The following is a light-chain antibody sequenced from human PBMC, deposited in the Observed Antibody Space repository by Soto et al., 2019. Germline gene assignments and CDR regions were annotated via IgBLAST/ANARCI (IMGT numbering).Light chain of an antibody. V-gene: IGLV2-14*03. CDR1: SSDVGGYNH. CDR2: DDS. Sequence: QSVLTQPASVSGSPGQSTTISCTGTSSDVGGYNHVSWYHHHPGKAPKLLIYDDSHRPSGVSNRFSGSKSGNTASLTISGLQAEDEADYYCSSYTSNSHYVFGTGPKATVL. CDR3: SSYTSNSHYV. J-gene: IGLJ1*01.